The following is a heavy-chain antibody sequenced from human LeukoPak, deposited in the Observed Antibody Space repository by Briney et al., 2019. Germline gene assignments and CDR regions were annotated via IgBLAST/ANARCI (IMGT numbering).Heavy chain of an antibody. Sequence: SETLSLTCTVSGGSISSTSYYWGWIRQPPGKGLEWIGSIYYSGSTYYNPSLKSRVTISLDTSKNQLSLKLSSVTAADTAVYFCATLLSSSYYFDYWGQGTLVTVSS. D-gene: IGHD3-10*02. CDR2: IYYSGST. CDR3: ATLLSSSYYFDY. CDR1: GGSISSTSYY. V-gene: IGHV4-39*01. J-gene: IGHJ4*02.